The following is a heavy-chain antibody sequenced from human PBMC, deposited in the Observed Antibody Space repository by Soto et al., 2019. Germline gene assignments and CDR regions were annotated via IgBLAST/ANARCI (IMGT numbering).Heavy chain of an antibody. D-gene: IGHD3-22*01. CDR1: GYTFTSYY. CDR2: INPSGGST. V-gene: IGHV1-46*01. Sequence: GASVKVSCKASGYTFTSYYMHWVRQAPGQGLEWMGIINPSGGSTSYAQKFQGRVTMTRDTSTSTVYMELSSLRSEDTAVYYCATSITMIVVVHYYGMDVWGQGTTVTVPS. J-gene: IGHJ6*02. CDR3: ATSITMIVVVHYYGMDV.